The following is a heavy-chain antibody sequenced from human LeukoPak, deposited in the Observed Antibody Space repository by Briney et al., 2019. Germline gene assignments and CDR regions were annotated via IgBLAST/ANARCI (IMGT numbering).Heavy chain of an antibody. CDR1: GGPISTYY. Sequence: LETLSLTCTVSGGPISTYYWSWIRQSPGKELEWIGYIYYTGSTSYNPSLKSRVAISVDTSKNQFSLKLSSVTAADTAVYYCARATSWSYYYMDVWAKGTTVTVSS. CDR2: IYYTGST. CDR3: ARATSWSYYYMDV. V-gene: IGHV4-59*01. J-gene: IGHJ6*03.